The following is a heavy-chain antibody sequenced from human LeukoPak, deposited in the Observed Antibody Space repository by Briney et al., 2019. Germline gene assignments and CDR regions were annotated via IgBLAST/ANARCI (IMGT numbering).Heavy chain of an antibody. Sequence: SQTLSLTCTVSGGSIRSGSYHWSWIRQSAGKGLEWIGRIYTNGSTNYNPSLKSRVTISVDTSKNQFSLKLNSVTAADTAVYYCARGGDYIWGTYRPFDYWGQGTLVTVSS. V-gene: IGHV4-61*02. CDR3: ARGGDYIWGTYRPFDY. CDR1: GGSIRSGSYH. D-gene: IGHD3-16*02. J-gene: IGHJ4*02. CDR2: IYTNGST.